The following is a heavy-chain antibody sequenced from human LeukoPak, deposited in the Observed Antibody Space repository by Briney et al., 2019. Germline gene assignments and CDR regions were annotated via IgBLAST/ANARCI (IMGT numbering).Heavy chain of an antibody. CDR1: GLTFDDYA. CDR2: ISWNSGRI. D-gene: IGHD6-19*01. Sequence: GGSLRLSCAASGLTFDDYAMHWVRQAPGKGLEWVSGISWNSGRIGYADSVKGRFTISRDNAKNSLYLQMNSLRAEDTAFYYCAKVRGTYSSGYFFDYWGQGTLVTVSS. V-gene: IGHV3-9*01. CDR3: AKVRGTYSSGYFFDY. J-gene: IGHJ4*02.